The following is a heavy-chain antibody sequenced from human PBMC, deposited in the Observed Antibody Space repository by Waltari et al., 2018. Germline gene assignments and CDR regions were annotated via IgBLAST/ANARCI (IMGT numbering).Heavy chain of an antibody. Sequence: QVQLVQSGPDVKRPGASMKVSCQASGFPFAGYYIHWFRQAPGQGLEWMGWSSPDSGGTNYAQKFLGRVAMTRDTATTTTYLDLKSLRADDTAMYYCTRENGDWTGSWFGPWGQGSLLTVSA. CDR2: SSPDSGGT. V-gene: IGHV1-2*02. J-gene: IGHJ5*02. CDR1: GFPFAGYY. CDR3: TRENGDWTGSWFGP. D-gene: IGHD2-21*01.